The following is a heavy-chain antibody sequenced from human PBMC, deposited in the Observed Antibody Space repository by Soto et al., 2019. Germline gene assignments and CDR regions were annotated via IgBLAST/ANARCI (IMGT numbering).Heavy chain of an antibody. D-gene: IGHD1-1*01. CDR2: MNQDGSEK. CDR1: GFTFGDYW. CDR3: ASQRVSYAMDV. V-gene: IGHV3-7*05. Sequence: EVQLVESGGGLVQPGGSLRLSCTVSGFTFGDYWMTWVRQAPGKGLEWVANMNQDGSEKYYVDSVQGRFAISRDNAKNSLHLQMHSLSAEDTAVYYCASQRVSYAMDVWGQGTTVTVSS. J-gene: IGHJ6*02.